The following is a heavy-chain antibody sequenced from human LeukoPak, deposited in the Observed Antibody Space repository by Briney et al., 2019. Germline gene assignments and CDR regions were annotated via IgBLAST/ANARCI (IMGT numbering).Heavy chain of an antibody. CDR3: ARVSSDDYDFWSGYYRGGYFDY. J-gene: IGHJ4*02. D-gene: IGHD3-3*01. Sequence: SVKVSCKASGGTFSSYAISWVRQAPGQGLEWMGGIIPIFGTANYAQKFQGRVTITADESTSTAYMELRSLRSDDTAVYYCARVSSDDYDFWSGYYRGGYFDYWGQGTLVTVSS. V-gene: IGHV1-69*13. CDR1: GGTFSSYA. CDR2: IIPIFGTA.